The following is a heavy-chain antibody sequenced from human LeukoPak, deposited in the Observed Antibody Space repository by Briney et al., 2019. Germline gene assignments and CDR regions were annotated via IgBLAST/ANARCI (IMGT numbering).Heavy chain of an antibody. V-gene: IGHV1-69*05. CDR3: ARAVAGDDAFDI. Sequence: ASVKVSCKASGGTFSSYAISWVRQAPGQGLEWMGGIIPIFGTANYAQKFQGRVTMTRDMSISTAYMELSRLRSDDTAVYYCARAVAGDDAFDIWGQGTMVTVSS. CDR1: GGTFSSYA. D-gene: IGHD6-19*01. CDR2: IIPIFGTA. J-gene: IGHJ3*02.